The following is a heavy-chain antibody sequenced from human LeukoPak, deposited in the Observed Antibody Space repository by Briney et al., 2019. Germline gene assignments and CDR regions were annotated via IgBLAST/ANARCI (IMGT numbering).Heavy chain of an antibody. V-gene: IGHV3-7*03. J-gene: IGHJ5*02. CDR2: IKQDGSEK. D-gene: IGHD5-18*01. Sequence: PGGSLRLSCAASGFTFSSYWMSWVRQAPGKGLEWVANIKQDGSEKYYVDSVKGRFTISRDNAKNSLYLQMNSLRAEDTAVYYCAKDRGNNYGLGVSWGQGTLVTVSS. CDR3: AKDRGNNYGLGVS. CDR1: GFTFSSYW.